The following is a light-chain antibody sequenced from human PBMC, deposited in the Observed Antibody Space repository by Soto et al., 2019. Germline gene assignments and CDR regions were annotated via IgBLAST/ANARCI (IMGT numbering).Light chain of an antibody. CDR3: AAWDDSLSKV. Sequence: QSVLTQPPSASGTPGQRVTISCSGSSSNIGSNYVYWYQQLPGTAPKLHIYRNNQRPSGVPDRFSGSKSGTSASLAISGLRSEDEADYYCAAWDDSLSKVFGGGTKLTVL. V-gene: IGLV1-47*01. CDR2: RNN. CDR1: SSNIGSNY. J-gene: IGLJ2*01.